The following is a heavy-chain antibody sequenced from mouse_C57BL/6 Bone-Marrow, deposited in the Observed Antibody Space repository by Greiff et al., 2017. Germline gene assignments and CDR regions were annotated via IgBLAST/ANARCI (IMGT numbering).Heavy chain of an antibody. CDR2: ISSGSSTI. Sequence: EVKLMESGGGLVKPGGSLKLSCAASGFTFSDYGMHWVRQAPEKGMEWVAYISSGSSTIYYADPVQGRFTISRDNAKNTLFLQMTSLRSEDTAMYYCASGELGWYFDVWGTGTTVTVSS. D-gene: IGHD4-1*01. J-gene: IGHJ1*03. V-gene: IGHV5-17*01. CDR3: ASGELGWYFDV. CDR1: GFTFSDYG.